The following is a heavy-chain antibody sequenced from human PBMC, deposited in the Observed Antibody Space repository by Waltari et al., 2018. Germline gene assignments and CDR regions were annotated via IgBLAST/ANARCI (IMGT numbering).Heavy chain of an antibody. CDR2: VSAYNGNT. CDR1: GYTFTSYG. Sequence: QVQLVQSGAEVKTPGASVKVSCKASGYTFTSYGISWVRQAPGQGLEWMGWVSAYNGNTSYAPKLQGRVTMPADTSTSTAYMELRSLRSDATAGYYCARDGYKAASYWGQGTLVTVSS. J-gene: IGHJ4*02. D-gene: IGHD5-12*01. V-gene: IGHV1-18*04. CDR3: ARDGYKAASY.